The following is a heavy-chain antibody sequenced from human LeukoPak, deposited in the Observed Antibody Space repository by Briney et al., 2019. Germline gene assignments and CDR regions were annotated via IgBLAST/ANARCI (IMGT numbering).Heavy chain of an antibody. J-gene: IGHJ4*02. V-gene: IGHV4-61*02. D-gene: IGHD2-2*01. CDR1: GGSISSDLYY. CDR2: FYNSGRT. CDR3: ARHPGIVVVPAAITFDY. Sequence: SETLSLTCTVSGGSISSDLYYWNWIRQPAGKGLEWIGRFYNSGRTNFNPSLKSRVTISADTSKNQFSLQLSSVTAADTAVYYCARHPGIVVVPAAITFDYWGQGTLVTVSS.